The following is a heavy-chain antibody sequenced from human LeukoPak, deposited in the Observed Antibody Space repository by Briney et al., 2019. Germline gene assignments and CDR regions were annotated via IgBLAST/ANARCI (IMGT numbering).Heavy chain of an antibody. V-gene: IGHV4-39*01. CDR3: PRQRGGSSWSDS. J-gene: IGHJ5*01. Sequence: SETLSLTCTVSGGSISSSNYYWAWVRQPPGMGLEWIGSIYYSGSTYYNPSLKSRVTISVDTSKNQFSLKLNSVTAADTAVYYCPRQRGGSSWSDSWGQGTLVTVSS. CDR2: IYYSGST. CDR1: GGSISSSNYY. D-gene: IGHD2-2*01.